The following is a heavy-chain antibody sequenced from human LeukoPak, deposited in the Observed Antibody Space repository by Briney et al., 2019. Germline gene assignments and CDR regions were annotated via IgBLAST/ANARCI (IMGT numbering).Heavy chain of an antibody. CDR3: VRARTTVPKFFDY. J-gene: IGHJ4*02. CDR1: GFTFSSHW. CDR2: INGDETST. Sequence: GESLRLSCAASGFTFSSHWMHWARQAPGKGLVWVSRINGDETSTAHADSVKGRFTISRDNAKNTLYLQMNSLRADDTAVYYCVRARTTVPKFFDYWGQGTLVPVSS. D-gene: IGHD4-17*01. V-gene: IGHV3-74*01.